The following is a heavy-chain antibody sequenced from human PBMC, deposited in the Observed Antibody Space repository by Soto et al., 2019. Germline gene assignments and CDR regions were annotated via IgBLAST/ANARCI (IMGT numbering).Heavy chain of an antibody. D-gene: IGHD3-10*01. V-gene: IGHV4-34*12. CDR1: GGSFSAYY. Sequence: SETLSLTCAVYGGSFSAYYWSWVRQPPGKGLEWIGEIIHSESTKYNPSLKSRVTISVDTSKNQFSLKLSSVTAADTAVYYCARDPLASIWFGELPPPVGGMDVWGQGTTVTVSS. CDR3: ARDPLASIWFGELPPPVGGMDV. CDR2: IIHSEST. J-gene: IGHJ6*02.